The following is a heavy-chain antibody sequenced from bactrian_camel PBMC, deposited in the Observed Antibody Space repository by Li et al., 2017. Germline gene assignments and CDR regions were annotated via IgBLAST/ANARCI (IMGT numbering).Heavy chain of an antibody. J-gene: IGHJ4*01. CDR1: GFTFSSGY. CDR3: ANWGSN. Sequence: QVQLVESGGGLVQPGGSLRLSCAASGFTFSSGYMTWVRQAPGKGLEWVSTIYSDGSITYYADSVKGRFTISRDNAKNTLYLQLNSLTTEDTAMYYCANWGSNWGQGTQVTV. CDR2: IYSDGSIT. V-gene: IGHV3-2*01. D-gene: IGHD5*01.